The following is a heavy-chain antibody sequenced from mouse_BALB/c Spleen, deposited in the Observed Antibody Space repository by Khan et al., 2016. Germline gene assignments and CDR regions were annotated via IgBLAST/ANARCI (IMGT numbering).Heavy chain of an antibody. CDR1: GYSITSDYA. Sequence: EVQLQESGPGLVKPSQSLSLTCTVTGYSITSDYAWNWIRQFPGNKLEWMGYITYSGTTSYNPSLKSRISITRDPSKNQFFLQLNSVTTEDTATYYCARRGNGYYCYGVDYWGQGTSVTVSS. CDR2: ITYSGTT. D-gene: IGHD2-3*01. CDR3: ARRGNGYYCYGVDY. V-gene: IGHV3-2*02. J-gene: IGHJ4*01.